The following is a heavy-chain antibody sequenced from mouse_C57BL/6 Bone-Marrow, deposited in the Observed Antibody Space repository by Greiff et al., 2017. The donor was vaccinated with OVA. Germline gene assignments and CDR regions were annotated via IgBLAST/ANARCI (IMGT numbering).Heavy chain of an antibody. CDR1: GYTFTDYE. Sequence: VKLQESGAELVRPGASVTLSCKASGYTFTDYEMHWVKQTPVHGLEWIGAIDPETGGTAYNQKFKGKAILTADKSSSTAYMELRSLTSEDSAVYYCTYYDGYFYAMDYWGQGTSVTVSS. D-gene: IGHD2-3*01. CDR3: TYYDGYFYAMDY. J-gene: IGHJ4*01. V-gene: IGHV1-15*01. CDR2: IDPETGGT.